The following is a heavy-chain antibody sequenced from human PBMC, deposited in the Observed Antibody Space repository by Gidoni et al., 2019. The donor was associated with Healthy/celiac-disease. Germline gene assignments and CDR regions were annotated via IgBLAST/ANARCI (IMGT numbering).Heavy chain of an antibody. CDR3: ALYCTGGSCYRDLDAFDV. J-gene: IGHJ3*01. D-gene: IGHD2-15*01. Sequence: EVQLVESGGGLVKPGGSLRLSCAASGFTFSSYSMNWVRQAPGKGLEWVSFIYSSSSYMYYADSVKGRFTISRDNAKNSLYLQMNSLRAEDTAVYYCALYCTGGSCYRDLDAFDVWGQGTMVTVSS. CDR2: IYSSSSYM. CDR1: GFTFSSYS. V-gene: IGHV3-21*01.